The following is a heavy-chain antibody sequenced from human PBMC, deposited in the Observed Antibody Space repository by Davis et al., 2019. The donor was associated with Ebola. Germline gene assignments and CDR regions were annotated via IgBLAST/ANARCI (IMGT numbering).Heavy chain of an antibody. J-gene: IGHJ6*02. CDR2: IKEDESER. CDR1: GFTFSNYW. Sequence: GESLKISCAVSGFTFSNYWMTWVRQAPGKGLEWVANIKEDESERYHVDSVKGRFTISRDNAKNSLYLQMNSLRAEDTAVYYCARDEIITMVRGVIFSAPGMDVWGQGTTVTVSS. D-gene: IGHD3-10*01. CDR3: ARDEIITMVRGVIFSAPGMDV. V-gene: IGHV3-7*01.